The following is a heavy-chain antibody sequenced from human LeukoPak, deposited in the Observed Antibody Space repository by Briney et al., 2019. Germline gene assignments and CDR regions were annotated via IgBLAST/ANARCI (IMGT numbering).Heavy chain of an antibody. J-gene: IGHJ4*02. Sequence: SETLSLTCTVSGASISSTGYYWGWIRQPPGKGLEWIGSIYFSGSIFYNPSLKSRVTISIDTSKSQFSLRLSSVTAADTAVYYCARPRIVGTTIDYWGQGTLVTVSS. V-gene: IGHV4-39*07. CDR1: GASISSTGYY. CDR3: ARPRIVGTTIDY. CDR2: IYFSGSI. D-gene: IGHD1-26*01.